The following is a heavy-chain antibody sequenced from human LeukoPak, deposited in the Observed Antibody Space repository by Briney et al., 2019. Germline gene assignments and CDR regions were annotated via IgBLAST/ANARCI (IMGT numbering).Heavy chain of an antibody. D-gene: IGHD6-13*01. V-gene: IGHV4-59*01. J-gene: IGHJ4*02. Sequence: PSETLSLTCTVSGGSISSYYWSWIRQPPGKGLEWIGYINYSGSTNYNPSLKRRVTISVDTSKNQFSLKLSSVTAADTAVYYCARIAAAGTEEYYFDYWGQGTLVTVSS. CDR2: INYSGST. CDR1: GGSISSYY. CDR3: ARIAAAGTEEYYFDY.